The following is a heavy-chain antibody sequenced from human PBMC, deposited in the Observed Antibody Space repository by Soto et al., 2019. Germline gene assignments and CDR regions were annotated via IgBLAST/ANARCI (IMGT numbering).Heavy chain of an antibody. CDR2: INPNSGDT. CDR3: AKGGAIVAAGTRVYLYNAMDV. V-gene: IGHV1-2*02. J-gene: IGHJ6*02. D-gene: IGHD1-26*01. CDR1: GYTFTGYY. Sequence: QVQLVHSGTEVKRPGDSVKVSCKASGYTFTGYYVHWVRQAPGQGLEWMGWINPNSGDTYLAQRFQGRVTMNRATSIGTAYMELRSMTSDDTAEYFCAKGGAIVAAGTRVYLYNAMDVWGQGTTVTVSS.